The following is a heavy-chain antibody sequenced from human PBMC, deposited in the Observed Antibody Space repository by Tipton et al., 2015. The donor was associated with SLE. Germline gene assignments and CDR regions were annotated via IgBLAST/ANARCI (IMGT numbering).Heavy chain of an antibody. V-gene: IGHV4-31*02. D-gene: IGHD6-13*01. CDR3: ARDLIAAGGTFDI. CDR2: IYYSGST. Sequence: LRLSCTVSGGSISSGGYYWSWIRQHPGKGLEWIGYIYYSGSTYYNPSLKSRVTISVDTSKNQFSLKLSSVTAADMAVYYCARDLIAAGGTFDIWGQGTMVTVSS. CDR1: GGSISSGGYY. J-gene: IGHJ3*02.